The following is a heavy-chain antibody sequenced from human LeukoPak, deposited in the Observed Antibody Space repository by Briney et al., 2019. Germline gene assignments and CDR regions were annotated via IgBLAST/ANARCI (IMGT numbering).Heavy chain of an antibody. J-gene: IGHJ4*02. V-gene: IGHV4-34*09. CDR2: INHSGST. Sequence: SETLSLTCAVYGGSFSGYDWSWIRQPPGKGLEWIGEINHSGSTNYNPSLKSRVTISIDTSKNQFSLKLSSVTAADTAVYYCARGRAANTAMVTLFFDYWGQGTLVTVSS. CDR1: GGSFSGYD. D-gene: IGHD5-18*01. CDR3: ARGRAANTAMVTLFFDY.